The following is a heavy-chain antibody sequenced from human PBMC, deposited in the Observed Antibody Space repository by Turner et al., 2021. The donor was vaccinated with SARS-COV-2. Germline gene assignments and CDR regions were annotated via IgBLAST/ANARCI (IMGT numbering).Heavy chain of an antibody. CDR3: TTNRGVFRFLEWLMDFDY. CDR1: GFIFGDFD. Sequence: EVLLVESGGDCVQPGRSLRLSCATSGFIFGDFDMSWVRQAPGKGLEWVTFIRRKAYGGATEYAASVRGRFTISRDDSKSIAYLHMSSLKTEDTAVYYCTTNRGVFRFLEWLMDFDYWGQGTLVTVSS. D-gene: IGHD3-3*01. J-gene: IGHJ4*02. V-gene: IGHV3-49*04. CDR2: IRRKAYGGAT.